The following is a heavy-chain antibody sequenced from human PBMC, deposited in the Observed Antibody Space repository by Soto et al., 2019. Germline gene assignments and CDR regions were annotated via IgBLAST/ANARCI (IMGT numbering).Heavy chain of an antibody. D-gene: IGHD1-26*01. CDR2: IIHIFGTA. CDR1: GGTFSSYA. Sequence: QVQLVQSGAEVKKPGSSVKVSCKASGGTFSSYAISWVRQAPGQGLEWMGGIIHIFGTANYAQKFQGRVTITADESTSTDYMELSSLRSEDTAVYYCARDTVVGATTYYYYGMDVWGQGTTVTVSS. CDR3: ARDTVVGATTYYYYGMDV. J-gene: IGHJ6*02. V-gene: IGHV1-69*12.